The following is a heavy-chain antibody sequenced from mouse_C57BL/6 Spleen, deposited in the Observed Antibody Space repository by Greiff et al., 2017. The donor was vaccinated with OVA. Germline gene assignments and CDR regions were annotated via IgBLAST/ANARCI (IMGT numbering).Heavy chain of an antibody. CDR3: ASYDGYFTSYAMDY. V-gene: IGHV1-26*01. Sequence: EVQLQQSGPELVKPGASVKISCKASGYTFTDYYMNWVKQSHGKSLEWIGDINPNNGGTSYNQKFKGKATLTVDKSSSTAYMELRSLTFEDSAVDYCASYDGYFTSYAMDYWGQGTSVTVSS. CDR1: GYTFTDYY. CDR2: INPNNGGT. D-gene: IGHD2-3*01. J-gene: IGHJ4*01.